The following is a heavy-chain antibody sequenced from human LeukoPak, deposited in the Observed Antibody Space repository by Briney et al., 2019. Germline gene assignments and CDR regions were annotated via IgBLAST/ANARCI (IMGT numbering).Heavy chain of an antibody. D-gene: IGHD6-19*01. CDR1: GYTFSFYY. CDR2: INPSGGST. CDR3: ARGWYFDY. J-gene: IGHJ4*02. Sequence: ASVKVSCKASGYTFSFYYIYWVRQAPGQGLEWMGTINPSGGSTSYAQKFQGRVTMTRDMSTSTVYMELSSLRSEDTAVYYCARGWYFDYWGQGTLVTVSS. V-gene: IGHV1-46*03.